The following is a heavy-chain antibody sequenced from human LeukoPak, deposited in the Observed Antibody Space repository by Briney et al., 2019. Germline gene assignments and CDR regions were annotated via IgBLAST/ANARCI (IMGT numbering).Heavy chain of an antibody. CDR2: IHHDGSNK. D-gene: IGHD3-22*01. V-gene: IGHV3-30*02. CDR3: ARDDNWFDP. Sequence: GGSLRLSCAASGFTFSSYGMHWVRQAPGKGLDWVAFIHHDGSNKYYADSVRGRFTISRDNSKNTLYLQMNSLRAEDTAVYYCARDDNWFDPWGQGTLVTVSS. CDR1: GFTFSSYG. J-gene: IGHJ5*02.